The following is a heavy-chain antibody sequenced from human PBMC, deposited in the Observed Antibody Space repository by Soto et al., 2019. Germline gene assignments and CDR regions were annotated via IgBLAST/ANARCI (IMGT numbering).Heavy chain of an antibody. V-gene: IGHV3-23*01. Sequence: QPGGSLRLSCAASGFTFSSYAMSWVRQAPGKGLEWVSAISGSGGSTYYADSVKGRFTISRDNSKNTLYLQMNSLRAEDTAVYYCAKDALPPYSSSTENSYYYYGMEVWGQGTTVTVSS. CDR3: AKDALPPYSSSTENSYYYYGMEV. D-gene: IGHD6-13*01. CDR2: ISGSGGST. CDR1: GFTFSSYA. J-gene: IGHJ6*02.